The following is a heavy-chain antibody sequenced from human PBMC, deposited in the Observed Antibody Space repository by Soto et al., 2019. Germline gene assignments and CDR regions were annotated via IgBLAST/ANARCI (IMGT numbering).Heavy chain of an antibody. CDR3: ARRARGYSYGYFYYGMDV. V-gene: IGHV1-69*01. J-gene: IGHJ6*02. CDR2: LIPIFGTA. CDR1: GGTFSSYA. D-gene: IGHD5-18*01. Sequence: QVQLVQSGAEVKKPGSSVKVSCKASGGTFSSYAISWVRQAPGQGLEWMGGLIPIFGTANYAQKFQGRVTITADESTSTAYMELSSLRSEDTAVYYCARRARGYSYGYFYYGMDVWGQGTTVTVSS.